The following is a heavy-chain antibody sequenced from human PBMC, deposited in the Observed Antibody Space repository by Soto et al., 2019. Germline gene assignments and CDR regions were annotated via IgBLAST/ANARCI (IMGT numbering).Heavy chain of an antibody. CDR2: ISAHNGNT. CDR1: GYGFTTYG. CDR3: ARGRYGDY. V-gene: IGHV1-18*01. Sequence: QVNLVQSGAEVKKPGASVKVSCKGSGYGFTTYGITWVRHAPGQGLEWMAWISAHNGNTNYAQKGQGRVTVTRDTCTSAAYMELRSLRYEDSAVYFCARGRYGDYWGQGALVTVSS. J-gene: IGHJ4*02. D-gene: IGHD1-1*01.